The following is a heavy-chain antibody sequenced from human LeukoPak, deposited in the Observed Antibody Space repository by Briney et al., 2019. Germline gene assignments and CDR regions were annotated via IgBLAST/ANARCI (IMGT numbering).Heavy chain of an antibody. D-gene: IGHD6-19*01. V-gene: IGHV3-30*02. J-gene: IGHJ4*02. CDR2: IWYDGSNK. CDR1: GFTFSSYG. CDR3: AKTISFSSGLFDY. Sequence: GGSLRLSCAASGFTFSSYGMHWVRQAPGKGLEWVAVIWYDGSNKYYADSVKGRFTISRDNSKNTLYLQMNSLRAEDTAVYYCAKTISFSSGLFDYWRQGTLVTVCS.